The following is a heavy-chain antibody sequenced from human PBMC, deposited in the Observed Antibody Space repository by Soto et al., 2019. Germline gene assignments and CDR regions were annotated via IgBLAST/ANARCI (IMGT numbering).Heavy chain of an antibody. CDR2: ISYDGSNK. CDR1: GFAFSSYG. D-gene: IGHD2-2*01. J-gene: IGHJ6*02. CDR3: AKTPSDCXSTSCSEYYYYYYGMDF. V-gene: IGHV3-30*18. Sequence: SGGSLRLSCAASGFAFSSYGMHWVRQAPGKGLEWVAVISYDGSNKYYTDSVKGRFTISRDNSKNTLYLQMNSLRAEDTAVYYCAKTPSDCXSTSCSEYYYYYYGMDFWGQGTTVTVSS.